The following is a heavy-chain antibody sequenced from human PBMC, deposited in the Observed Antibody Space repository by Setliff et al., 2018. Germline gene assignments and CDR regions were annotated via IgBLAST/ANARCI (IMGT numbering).Heavy chain of an antibody. CDR3: ARDSPEMVAPPAAHCFDP. CDR2: INGASGNT. CDR1: GYSLSAYV. Sequence: ASVKVSCKASGYSLSAYVMHWVRQAPGQRLEWMGWINGASGNTKYSQKFQGRVTMTTDTSTSTAYMELRSLRSDDTAVYYCARDSPEMVAPPAAHCFDPWGQGTLVTVSS. V-gene: IGHV1-3*01. J-gene: IGHJ5*02. D-gene: IGHD2-15*01.